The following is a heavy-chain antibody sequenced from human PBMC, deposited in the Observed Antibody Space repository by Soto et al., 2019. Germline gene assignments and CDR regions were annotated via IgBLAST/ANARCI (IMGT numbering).Heavy chain of an antibody. CDR2: ISYSGNT. J-gene: IGHJ4*02. CDR3: ARAPMVLSRSYFDS. Sequence: PSETLSLTCPVSGGYISNFYWSWIRQPPGKGLEWIGYISYSGNTNYNPSPKSRVSISVDTSKNQLSLNLTSVTAADTAVYYCARAPMVLSRSYFDSWGQGTPVTV. CDR1: GGYISNFY. D-gene: IGHD2-8*01. V-gene: IGHV4-59*01.